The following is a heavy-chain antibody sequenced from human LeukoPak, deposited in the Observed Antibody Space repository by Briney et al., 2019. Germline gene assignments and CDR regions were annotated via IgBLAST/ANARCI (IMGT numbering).Heavy chain of an antibody. V-gene: IGHV1-69*13. CDR2: IIPIFGTA. J-gene: IGHJ6*02. Sequence: SVKVSCKASGGTFSSHAISWVRQAPGQGLEWMGGIIPIFGTANYAQKFQGRVTITADEATSTAYMELSSLRSEDTAVYYCARDRDYGDYQVGNYYYGMDVWGQGTTVTVSS. CDR3: ARDRDYGDYQVGNYYYGMDV. D-gene: IGHD4-17*01. CDR1: GGTFSSHA.